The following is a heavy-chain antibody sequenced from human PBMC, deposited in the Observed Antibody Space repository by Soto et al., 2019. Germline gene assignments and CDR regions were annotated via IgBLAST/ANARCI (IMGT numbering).Heavy chain of an antibody. V-gene: IGHV3-73*01. CDR3: TSASWNYYYYGMDI. CDR1: GFTFSDSA. CDR2: IRSKAISYET. J-gene: IGHJ6*02. Sequence: GSLRLSCAASGFTFSDSAMHWVRQASGKGLEWVGRIRSKAISYETAYAASVQGRFTISRDDSKNMVHLQMNSLKTEDTAVYYCTSASWNYYYYGMDIWGQGTTVTVSS. D-gene: IGHD1-1*01.